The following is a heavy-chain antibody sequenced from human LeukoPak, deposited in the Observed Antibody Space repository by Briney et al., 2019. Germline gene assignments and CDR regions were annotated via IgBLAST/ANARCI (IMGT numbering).Heavy chain of an antibody. D-gene: IGHD5-12*01. J-gene: IGHJ4*02. CDR2: IYYSGST. V-gene: IGHV4-30-4*01. Sequence: SQTLSLTCTVSGGSISSGDYYWSWIRQPPGKGLEWIGYIYYSGSTYYNPSLKSRVTISVDTSKNHFSLNLKSVTAADTAVYYCAREDGSSGYDDFWGQGTLVTVSS. CDR1: GGSISSGDYY. CDR3: AREDGSSGYDDF.